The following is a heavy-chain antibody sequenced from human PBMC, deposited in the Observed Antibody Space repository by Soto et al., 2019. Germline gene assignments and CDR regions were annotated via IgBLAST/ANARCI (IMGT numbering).Heavy chain of an antibody. CDR2: ISWDGGST. V-gene: IGHV3-43*01. CDR1: GFTFDDYT. Sequence: GGSLRLSCAASGFTFDDYTMHWVRQAPGKGLEWVSLISWDGGSTYYANSVKGRFTISRDNSKNSLYLQMNSLRTEDTALYYCAKAAWPHLLQNWFDPWGQGTLVTVSS. D-gene: IGHD1-1*01. CDR3: AKAAWPHLLQNWFDP. J-gene: IGHJ5*02.